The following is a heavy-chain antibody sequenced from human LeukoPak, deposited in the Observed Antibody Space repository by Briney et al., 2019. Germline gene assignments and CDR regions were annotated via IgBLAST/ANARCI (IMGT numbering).Heavy chain of an antibody. Sequence: PGGSLRLSCAASGFTVSSNYMSWVRQAPGKGLEWVSVIHSGGTTYYADSVKGRFTISRDSSKNTLFLQMNSLRADDTAVYYCAKEYTGYAYFDYWGQGTLVIVSS. CDR1: GFTVSSNY. D-gene: IGHD3-9*01. J-gene: IGHJ4*02. CDR3: AKEYTGYAYFDY. CDR2: IHSGGTT. V-gene: IGHV3-53*01.